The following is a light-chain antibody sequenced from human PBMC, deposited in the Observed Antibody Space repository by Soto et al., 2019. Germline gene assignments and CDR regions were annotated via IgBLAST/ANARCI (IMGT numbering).Light chain of an antibody. V-gene: IGLV2-14*01. CDR2: EVS. Sequence: ALTQPASVSGSPGQSITISCTGTSSDVGGYNYVSWYQQHPGKAPKLMIYEVSNRPSGVSNRFSGSKSGNTASLTISGLQAEDEADYYCSSFTSSNTYVFGTGTKVTVL. CDR1: SSDVGGYNY. J-gene: IGLJ1*01. CDR3: SSFTSSNTYV.